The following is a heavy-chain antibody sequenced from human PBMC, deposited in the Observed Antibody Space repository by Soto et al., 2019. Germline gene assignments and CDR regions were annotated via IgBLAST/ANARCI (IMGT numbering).Heavy chain of an antibody. CDR3: AKRRIHTRLSLSDI. J-gene: IGHJ1*01. V-gene: IGHV3-48*02. CDR2: ISGKKMTT. Sequence: EIQLLESGGGLAQPGGSLRPSCVASGFSFSEYGMSWVRQTPQKTLEWVASISGKKMTTFYPDPVKGRFFISRYNSDNSHHLQMNSLREDDTAIYHWAKRRIHTRLSLSDIWGQGDQGPVTS. D-gene: IGHD2-2*01. CDR1: GFSFSEYG.